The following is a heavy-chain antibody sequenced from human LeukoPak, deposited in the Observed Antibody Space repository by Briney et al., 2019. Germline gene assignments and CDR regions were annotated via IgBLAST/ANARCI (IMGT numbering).Heavy chain of an antibody. CDR1: GFTFSSYA. J-gene: IGHJ4*02. CDR2: ISGSGGST. Sequence: GGSLRLSCAASGFTFSSYAMGWVRQAPGKGLEGVSAISGSGGSTYYADSVKGRFTISRDNSKNTLYLQMNSLRAEDTAVYYCASSIAVAGRDYWGQGTLVTVSS. D-gene: IGHD6-19*01. V-gene: IGHV3-23*01. CDR3: ASSIAVAGRDY.